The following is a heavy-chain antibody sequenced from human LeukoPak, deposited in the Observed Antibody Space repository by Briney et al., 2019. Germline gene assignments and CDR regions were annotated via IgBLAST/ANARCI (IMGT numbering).Heavy chain of an antibody. CDR2: ISYDGSNK. V-gene: IGHV3-30*04. CDR3: ASPLAGYSGSYNPFY. CDR1: GFTFSSYA. Sequence: GRSLRLSCAASGFTFSSYAMHWVRQAPGKGLEWVAVISYDGSNKYYADSVKGRFTISRDNSKNTLYLQMNSLRAGDTAVYYCASPLAGYSGSYNPFYWGQRTRVTVSS. D-gene: IGHD1-26*01. J-gene: IGHJ4*02.